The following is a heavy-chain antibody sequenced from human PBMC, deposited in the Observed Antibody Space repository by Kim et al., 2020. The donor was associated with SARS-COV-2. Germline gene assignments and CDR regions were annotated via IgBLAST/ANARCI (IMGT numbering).Heavy chain of an antibody. Sequence: GGSLRLSCAASGFTFSSYEMNWVRQAPGKGLEWVSYISSSGSTIYYADSVKGRFTISRDNAKNSLYLQMNSLRAEDTAVYYCARDPGYSYGILYYGMDVWGQGTTVTVSS. J-gene: IGHJ6*02. CDR2: ISSSGSTI. V-gene: IGHV3-48*03. CDR3: ARDPGYSYGILYYGMDV. D-gene: IGHD5-18*01. CDR1: GFTFSSYE.